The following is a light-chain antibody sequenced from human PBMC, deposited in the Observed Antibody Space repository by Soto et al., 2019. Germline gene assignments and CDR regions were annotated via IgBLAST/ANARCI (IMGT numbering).Light chain of an antibody. CDR1: QSVSSIY. J-gene: IGKJ4*01. V-gene: IGKV3-20*01. CDR2: GAS. CDR3: QQYGSSALT. Sequence: EIVLTQSPGTLSLSPGERATLSCRASQSVSSIYLAWYQQKPGQAPRLLIYGASSRPTGIPDRFGGSGSGTDFTLTISRLEPEDFAVYYCQQYGSSALTFGGGTKVEIK.